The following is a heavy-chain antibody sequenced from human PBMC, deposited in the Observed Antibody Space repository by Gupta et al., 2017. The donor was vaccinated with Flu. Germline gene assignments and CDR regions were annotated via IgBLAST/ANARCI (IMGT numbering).Heavy chain of an antibody. CDR1: GFPFSSYA. CDR3: AKDDFWSGYYEKGDGRFDY. J-gene: IGHJ4*02. D-gene: IGHD3-3*01. Sequence: EVYLLESGGGLVQPGGSLRLSCAASGFPFSSYALCLVRQAPGKGLEWVSTITNNGGNTYYADSVKGRFTISRDNSKKTLFVQMNSLGAEDTAVYYCAKDDFWSGYYEKGDGRFDYWGQGTQVTVSS. CDR2: ITNNGGNT. V-gene: IGHV3-23*01.